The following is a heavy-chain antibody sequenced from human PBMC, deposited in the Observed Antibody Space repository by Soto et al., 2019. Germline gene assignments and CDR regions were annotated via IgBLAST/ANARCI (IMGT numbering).Heavy chain of an antibody. J-gene: IGHJ6*02. V-gene: IGHV1-3*01. D-gene: IGHD5-18*01. CDR1: GYTFTSYA. Sequence: QVQLVQSGAEVKKPGASVKVSCKASGYTFTSYAMHWVRQAPGQRLEWMGWINAGNGNTKYSQKFQGRVTITRDKSASTAYMELSSPRSEDTAVYYCASLRHSPSYYYYYGMDVWGQGTTVTVSS. CDR3: ASLRHSPSYYYYYGMDV. CDR2: INAGNGNT.